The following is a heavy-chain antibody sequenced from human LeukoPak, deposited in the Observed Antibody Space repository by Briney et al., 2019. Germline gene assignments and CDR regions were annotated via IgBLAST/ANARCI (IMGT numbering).Heavy chain of an antibody. CDR2: ISGSGGST. V-gene: IGHV3-23*01. CDR1: GFTFSSYA. Sequence: GGSLGLSCAASGFTFSSYAMSWVRQAPGKGLEWVSAISGSGGSTYYADSVKGRFTISRDNSKNTLYLQMNGLRAEDTAVYYCAKGTLDIVVVPAAPKVYYFDYWGQGTLVTVSS. J-gene: IGHJ4*02. D-gene: IGHD2-2*01. CDR3: AKGTLDIVVVPAAPKVYYFDY.